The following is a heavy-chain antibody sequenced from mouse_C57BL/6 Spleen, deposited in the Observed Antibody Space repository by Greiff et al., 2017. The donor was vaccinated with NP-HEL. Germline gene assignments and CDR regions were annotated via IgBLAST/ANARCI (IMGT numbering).Heavy chain of an antibody. V-gene: IGHV3-6*01. CDR2: ISYDGSN. Sequence: EVQLQESGPGLVKPSQSLSLTCSVTGYSITSGYYWNWIRQFPGNKLEWMGYISYDGSNNYNPSLKNRISITRDTSKNQFFLKLNSVTTEDTATYYCARDGDDVRYFDYWGQGTTLTVAS. CDR3: ARDGDDVRYFDY. CDR1: GYSITSGYY. J-gene: IGHJ2*01.